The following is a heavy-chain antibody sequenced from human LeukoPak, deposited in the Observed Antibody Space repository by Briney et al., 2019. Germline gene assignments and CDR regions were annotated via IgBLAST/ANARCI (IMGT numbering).Heavy chain of an antibody. CDR1: GASVSSGSYY. CDR3: TRSTNLEAFDI. J-gene: IGHJ3*02. Sequence: PSETLSLTRNVSGASVSSGSYYWSWIRQPPGKGLEWIGYIYYSGSTNYNPSLKSRVTVSVDTSKNQCSLKLNSVTTADTAVYYCTRSTNLEAFDIWGQGTMVTVSS. CDR2: IYYSGST. V-gene: IGHV4-61*01. D-gene: IGHD2-8*01.